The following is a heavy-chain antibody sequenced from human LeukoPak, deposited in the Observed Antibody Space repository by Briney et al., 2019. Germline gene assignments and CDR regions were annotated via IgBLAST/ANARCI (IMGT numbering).Heavy chain of an antibody. CDR2: LGTAGDT. CDR1: GFTFSSYA. V-gene: IGHV3-13*01. CDR3: ARQSTPHGNFDY. J-gene: IGHJ4*02. D-gene: IGHD5-24*01. Sequence: GGSLRLSCAASGFTFSSYAMHWVRQPAGKGLEWVSALGTAGDTFYPGSVKGRFTISRDNAKKSLFLQMSSLRAEDTAIYYCARQSTPHGNFDYWGQGTLVTVSS.